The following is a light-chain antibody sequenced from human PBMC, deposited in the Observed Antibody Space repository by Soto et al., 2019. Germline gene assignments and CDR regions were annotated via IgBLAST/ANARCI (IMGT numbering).Light chain of an antibody. Sequence: QSALTQPASVSGSPRQSMTISCTGTSSDVGGYNYVSWYQQHPGKAPKLMIYEVSNRPSGVSNRFSGSKSGNTASLTISGLQAEDEADYYCSSYTSSSTYVFGTGTKGHRP. CDR2: EVS. V-gene: IGLV2-14*01. CDR3: SSYTSSSTYV. J-gene: IGLJ1*01. CDR1: SSDVGGYNY.